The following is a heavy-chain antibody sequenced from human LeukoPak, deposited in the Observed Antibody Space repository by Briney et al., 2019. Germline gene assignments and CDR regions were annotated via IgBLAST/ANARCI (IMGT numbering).Heavy chain of an antibody. D-gene: IGHD3-16*02. V-gene: IGHV4-34*01. CDR3: VRGRGITFAGVIGPRYDC. CDR1: GGSFSGYY. CDR2: INHSGST. Sequence: SETLSLTCAVYGGSFSGYYWSWIRRPPGKGLQWIGEINHSGSTNYNPSLKSRVTISVDTSKNQFSLKLSSVTAADTALNYCVRGRGITFAGVIGPRYDCWGQGTLVTVSS. J-gene: IGHJ4*02.